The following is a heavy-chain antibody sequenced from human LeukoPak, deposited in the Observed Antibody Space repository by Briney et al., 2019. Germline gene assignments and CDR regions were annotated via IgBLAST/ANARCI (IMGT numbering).Heavy chain of an antibody. V-gene: IGHV4-39*01. CDR2: IYYSGST. D-gene: IGHD5-12*01. Sequence: PSETLSLTCTVSGGSTSSSSYYWGWIRQPPGKGLEWIGSIYYSGSTNYNPSLKSRVTISVDTSKNQFSLKLSSVTAADTAVYYCARHLSIDIVATKRLYYYMDVWGKGTTVTISS. CDR3: ARHLSIDIVATKRLYYYMDV. J-gene: IGHJ6*03. CDR1: GGSTSSSSYY.